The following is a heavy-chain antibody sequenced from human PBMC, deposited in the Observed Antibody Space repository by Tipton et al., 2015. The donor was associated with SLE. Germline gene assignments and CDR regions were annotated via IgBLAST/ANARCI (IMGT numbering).Heavy chain of an antibody. Sequence: SLRLSCSASGFTFSHYGMHWVRQAPGKGLQWVSGISASGSSTYYVDSVKGRFTISRDNSKNTLYLQMHSLRAEDTALYYCASNSMTHDYWGQGTLVTVSS. J-gene: IGHJ4*02. V-gene: IGHV3-23*01. D-gene: IGHD2-21*02. CDR2: ISASGSST. CDR1: GFTFSHYG. CDR3: ASNSMTHDY.